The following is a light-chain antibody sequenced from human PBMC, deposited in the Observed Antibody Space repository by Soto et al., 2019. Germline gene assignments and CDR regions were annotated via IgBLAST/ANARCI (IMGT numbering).Light chain of an antibody. CDR3: QQSYSTPPWT. V-gene: IGKV1-39*01. CDR2: AAS. J-gene: IGKJ1*01. CDR1: QSISSY. Sequence: DIQMTQSPSSLSASVGGRVTITCRASQSISSYLNWNQQKPGKAPKLLIYAASSLQSGVPSRFSGSGSGTDFTLTISSLQPEDFATYYCQQSYSTPPWTFGQGTKVEIK.